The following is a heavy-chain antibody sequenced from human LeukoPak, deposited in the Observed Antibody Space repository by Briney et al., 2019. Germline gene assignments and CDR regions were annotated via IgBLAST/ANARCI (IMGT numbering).Heavy chain of an antibody. CDR2: ISSSSSYI. CDR1: GFTFSSYS. D-gene: IGHD3-3*01. J-gene: IGHJ4*02. CDR3: ARELDFWSGYYFDY. V-gene: IGHV3-21*01. Sequence: PGGSLRLSCAASGFTFSSYSMNWVRQAPGKGLEWVSSISSSSSYIYYADSVKGRFTISRDNAKNSLYLQMNSLRAEDTAVYYCARELDFWSGYYFDYWGQGTLVTVSS.